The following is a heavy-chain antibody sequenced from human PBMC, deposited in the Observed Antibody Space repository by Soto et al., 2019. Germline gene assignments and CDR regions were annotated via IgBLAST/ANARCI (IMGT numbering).Heavy chain of an antibody. J-gene: IGHJ6*02. CDR2: VIPVFGLA. CDR1: GGTFSSYA. V-gene: IGHV1-69*17. D-gene: IGHD3-10*01. CDR3: ARGKSYYGSGKGIYDYYSLDV. Sequence: QVQLVQSGAEVKKPGSSVKVSCKSSGGTFSSYAISWVRQAPGQGLEWMGGVIPVFGLATYAQKVQGRVTITADKSTNTAYMEVRSLRSEDTAVYYCARGKSYYGSGKGIYDYYSLDVWGQGTTVTVSS.